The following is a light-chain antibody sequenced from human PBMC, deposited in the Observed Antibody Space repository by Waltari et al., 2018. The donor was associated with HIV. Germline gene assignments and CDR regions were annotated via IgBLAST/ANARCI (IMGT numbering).Light chain of an antibody. CDR3: QEYQNNWT. J-gene: IGKJ1*01. Sequence: IQMTQSPSTLSASTGDRVAITCRASQSIGNSLAWYQQKPGKAPKLLIHEASSLTIGVSSRFSGSGFGTEFILTIRNLQPDDFAIYYCQEYQNNWTFGQGTKV. V-gene: IGKV1-5*03. CDR2: EAS. CDR1: QSIGNS.